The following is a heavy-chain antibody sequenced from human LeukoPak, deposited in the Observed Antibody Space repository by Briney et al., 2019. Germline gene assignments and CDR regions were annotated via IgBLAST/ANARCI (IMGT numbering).Heavy chain of an antibody. D-gene: IGHD3-10*01. CDR2: INHSGST. Sequence: PSETLSLTCAVYGGSFSGYYWSWIRQPPGKGLEWIGEINHSGSTNYNPSLKSRVTISVDTSKNQFSLKLSSVTAADTAVYYCARGKITMVRGVSNWFDPWGQGTLATVSS. CDR3: ARGKITMVRGVSNWFDP. V-gene: IGHV4-34*01. J-gene: IGHJ5*02. CDR1: GGSFSGYY.